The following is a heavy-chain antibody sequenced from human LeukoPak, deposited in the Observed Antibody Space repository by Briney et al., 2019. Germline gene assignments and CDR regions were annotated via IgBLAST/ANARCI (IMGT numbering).Heavy chain of an antibody. CDR3: ARTVSSSALWYYYYMDV. D-gene: IGHD6-6*01. Sequence: SQALSLTCTVSGGSISSGSYYWSWIRQPAGKGLEWIGRIYTSGSTNYNPSLKSRVTISVDTSKNQFSLKLSSVTAADTAVYYCARTVSSSALWYYYYMDVWGKGTTVTVSS. J-gene: IGHJ6*03. CDR1: GGSISSGSYY. CDR2: IYTSGST. V-gene: IGHV4-61*02.